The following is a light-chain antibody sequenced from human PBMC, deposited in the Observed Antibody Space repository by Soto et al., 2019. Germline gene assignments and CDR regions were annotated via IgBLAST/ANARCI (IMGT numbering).Light chain of an antibody. CDR3: EQDGSSRWT. V-gene: IGKV3-20*01. Sequence: EIVLTQSPGTLSLSPGERATLSCRASQSVSSAYLAWYQQKLGQAPRLLIYGSSNRATSIPDRFSGSGSGTDFTLTISRLEPEDFAVYYCEQDGSSRWTFGQGTKVPIK. J-gene: IGKJ1*01. CDR1: QSVSSAY. CDR2: GSS.